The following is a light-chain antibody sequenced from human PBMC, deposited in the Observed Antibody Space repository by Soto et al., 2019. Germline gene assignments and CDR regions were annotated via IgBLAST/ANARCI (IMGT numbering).Light chain of an antibody. V-gene: IGKV3-20*01. Sequence: DILLTQSPATLSVSPGERATLSCRASQSISTNLAWYQQKPGQAPRLLIYGASTRATGIPDRFTGSGSGTDFTLSVSRLEPEDFAVYFCQQYGSSPATFGQGTKVDIK. CDR2: GAS. J-gene: IGKJ1*01. CDR3: QQYGSSPAT. CDR1: QSISTN.